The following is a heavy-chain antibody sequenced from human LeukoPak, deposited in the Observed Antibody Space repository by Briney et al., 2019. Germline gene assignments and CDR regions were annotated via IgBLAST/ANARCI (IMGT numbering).Heavy chain of an antibody. V-gene: IGHV4-34*01. J-gene: IGHJ5*02. D-gene: IGHD2-15*01. CDR1: GGSFSGYY. CDR3: ARGKGYCSGGSCPPRTSWGWFDP. Sequence: SETLSLTCAVYGGSFSGYYWSWIRQPPGKGLEWIGEINHSGSTNYNPSLKSRVTISVDTSKNQFSLKLSSVTAADTAVYYCARGKGYCSGGSCPPRTSWGWFDPWGQGTLVTVSS. CDR2: INHSGST.